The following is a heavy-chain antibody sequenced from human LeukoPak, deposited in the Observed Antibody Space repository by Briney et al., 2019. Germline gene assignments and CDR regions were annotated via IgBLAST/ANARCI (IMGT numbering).Heavy chain of an antibody. CDR1: GFTFSRYD. Sequence: GGSLRLSCVASGFTFSRYDVHWVRQAPGKGLERVAVISYDGNNKIYADSVKGRFTISRDNSKNTLYLQMNSLRAEDTAVYYCARAAAETGAFRDNWFDPWGQGTLVTVSS. CDR3: ARAAAETGAFRDNWFDP. D-gene: IGHD6-19*01. V-gene: IGHV3-30-3*01. J-gene: IGHJ5*02. CDR2: ISYDGNNK.